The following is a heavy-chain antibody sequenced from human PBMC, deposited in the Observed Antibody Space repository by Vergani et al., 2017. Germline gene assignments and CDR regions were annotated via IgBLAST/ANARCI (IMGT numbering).Heavy chain of an antibody. CDR2: IYYSGST. V-gene: IGHV4-39*01. CDR3: ARHDSGHYDSSYYGLDV. J-gene: IGHJ6*02. CDR1: GGSISSSSHF. Sequence: QVQLQESGPGLVTPSETLSLTCTLSGGSISSSSHFWGWLRQTPGKGLEWIGSIYYSGSTYYNPSLKSRVSISVDTSKNQFSLKLSSVTAADSAVYYCARHDSGHYDSSYYGLDVWGQGTTVTVSS. D-gene: IGHD3-16*01.